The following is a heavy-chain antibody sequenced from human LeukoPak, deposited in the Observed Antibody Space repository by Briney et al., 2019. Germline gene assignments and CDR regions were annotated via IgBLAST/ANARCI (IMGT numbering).Heavy chain of an antibody. CDR3: TRTDWNALGF. CDR2: IYHSGST. Sequence: SETLSLTCTVSVYSITSGYYWGWIRQPPGKALEWIGSIYHSGSTYYNPSLKNRVTISTDTSKHQFSLKLSSVTSAHAAVYYCTRTDWNALGFWGQGTLVTVSS. D-gene: IGHD1-1*01. V-gene: IGHV4-38-2*02. CDR1: VYSITSGYY. J-gene: IGHJ4*02.